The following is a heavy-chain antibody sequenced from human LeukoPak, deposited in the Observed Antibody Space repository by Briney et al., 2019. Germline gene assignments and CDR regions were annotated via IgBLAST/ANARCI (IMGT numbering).Heavy chain of an antibody. CDR3: AKDVQRSGWAFDY. V-gene: IGHV3-23*01. Sequence: GGSLRLSCAASGFTFSSYAMSWVRQAPGKGLEWVSAISSSGGSTYYADSVKGRFTISRDNSKNTLYLQMNSLRAEDTAVYYCAKDVQRSGWAFDYWGQGTLVTVSS. D-gene: IGHD6-19*01. CDR1: GFTFSSYA. CDR2: ISSSGGST. J-gene: IGHJ4*02.